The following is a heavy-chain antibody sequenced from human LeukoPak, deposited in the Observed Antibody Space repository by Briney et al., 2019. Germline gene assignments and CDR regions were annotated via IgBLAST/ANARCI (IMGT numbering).Heavy chain of an antibody. J-gene: IGHJ4*02. CDR1: GFTFSSYE. V-gene: IGHV3-66*01. CDR3: SRSIVVVTHGVYYFDY. D-gene: IGHD3-22*01. Sequence: PGGSLRLSCAASGFTFSSYEMNWVRQAPGKGLEWVSVIYSGGSTYNADSVKGRFTISRDNSKKTLYLQMNSLRAEDTAVYYCSRSIVVVTHGVYYFDYWGQGTLVTVSS. CDR2: IYSGGST.